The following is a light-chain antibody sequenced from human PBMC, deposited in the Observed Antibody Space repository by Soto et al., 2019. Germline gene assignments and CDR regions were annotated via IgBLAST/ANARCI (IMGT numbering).Light chain of an antibody. Sequence: EIVLTQSPGTLSLSPEERATLSCRASQSVSSSYLAWYQQKPGQAPRLLIYGASSRATGIPDRFSGSASGTDFTLTISRLEPEDFAVHYCQQYGSSPLTFGGGTKVEIK. V-gene: IGKV3-20*01. CDR3: QQYGSSPLT. J-gene: IGKJ4*01. CDR2: GAS. CDR1: QSVSSSY.